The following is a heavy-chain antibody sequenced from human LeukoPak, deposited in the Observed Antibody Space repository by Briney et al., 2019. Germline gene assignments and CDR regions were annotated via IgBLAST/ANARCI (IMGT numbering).Heavy chain of an antibody. D-gene: IGHD6-19*01. J-gene: IGHJ4*02. Sequence: GGSLRLSCAASGSTVSSNYMSWVRQAPGKGLEWVSVIYSGGSTYYADSVKGRFTISRDNSKNTLYLQMNSLRAEDTAVYYCARRYSSGWFGDDYWGQGTLVTVSS. V-gene: IGHV3-66*04. CDR1: GSTVSSNY. CDR3: ARRYSSGWFGDDY. CDR2: IYSGGST.